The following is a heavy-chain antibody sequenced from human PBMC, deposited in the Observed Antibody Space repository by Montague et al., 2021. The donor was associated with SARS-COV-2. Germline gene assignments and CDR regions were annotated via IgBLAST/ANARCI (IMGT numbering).Heavy chain of an antibody. CDR2: IYTSGST. D-gene: IGHD6-13*01. CDR3: ARDAGIAATGLNWFDP. J-gene: IGHJ5*02. CDR1: GGSITSYY. V-gene: IGHV4-4*08. Sequence: SETLSLTCTVSGGSITSYYWTWIRQPPGKGLEWIGRIYTSGSTNYNPSLKSRVTISVDTSKNQFSLKLSSVTAADTAVYYCARDAGIAATGLNWFDPWGQGTLVTVSS.